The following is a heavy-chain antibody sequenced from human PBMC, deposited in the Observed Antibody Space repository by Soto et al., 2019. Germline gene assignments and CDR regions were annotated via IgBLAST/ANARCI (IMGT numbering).Heavy chain of an antibody. CDR1: GFTFSSYG. V-gene: IGHV3-30*03. CDR3: ASGYDSGHYFDY. D-gene: IGHD5-12*01. CDR2: ISYDGSNK. Sequence: GGSLRLSCAASGFTFSSYGMHWVRQAPGKGLEWVAVISYDGSNKYYADSVKCRFTISRDNSKNTLYLQMNSLRAEDTAVYYCASGYDSGHYFDYWGQGTLVTVSS. J-gene: IGHJ4*02.